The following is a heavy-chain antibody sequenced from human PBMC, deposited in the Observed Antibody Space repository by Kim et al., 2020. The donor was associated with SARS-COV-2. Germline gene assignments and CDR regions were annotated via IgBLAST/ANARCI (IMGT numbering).Heavy chain of an antibody. CDR3: AKDPYYDFWSGYYFDY. CDR2: ISGSGGST. Sequence: GGSLRLSCAASGFTFSSYAMSWVRRAPGKGLEWVSAISGSGGSTYYADSVKGRFTISRDNSKNTLYLQMNSLRAEDTAVYYCAKDPYYDFWSGYYFDYWGQRTLVTVSS. J-gene: IGHJ4*02. V-gene: IGHV3-23*01. CDR1: GFTFSSYA. D-gene: IGHD3-3*01.